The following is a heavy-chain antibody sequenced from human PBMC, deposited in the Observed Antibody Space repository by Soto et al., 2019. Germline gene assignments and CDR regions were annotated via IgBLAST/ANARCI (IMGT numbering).Heavy chain of an antibody. J-gene: IGHJ4*02. D-gene: IGHD5-18*01. CDR1: GYSCTSYW. CDR3: AGHELSYGRLH. CDR2: IYPGDSDT. V-gene: IGHV5-51*01. Sequence: PVVPLKICYNGSGYSCTSYWVGWVRQMPGKGLEWMGIIYPGDSDTRYSPSFQGQVTISADKSISTAYLQWSSLKASDTAMYYCAGHELSYGRLHWGQGTLVTVSS.